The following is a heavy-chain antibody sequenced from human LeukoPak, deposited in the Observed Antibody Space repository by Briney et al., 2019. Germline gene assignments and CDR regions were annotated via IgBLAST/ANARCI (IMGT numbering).Heavy chain of an antibody. CDR2: IYYSGST. D-gene: IGHD2-8*01. Sequence: SETLSLTCTVSGYSISSGYYWGWIRQPPGKGLEWIGSIYYSGSTYYNPSLKSRVTISVDTSKNQFSLELSSVTAADTAVYYCARDPNPYYYYYGMDVWGQGTTVTVSS. CDR3: ARDPNPYYYYYGMDV. J-gene: IGHJ6*02. CDR1: GYSISSGYY. V-gene: IGHV4-38-2*02.